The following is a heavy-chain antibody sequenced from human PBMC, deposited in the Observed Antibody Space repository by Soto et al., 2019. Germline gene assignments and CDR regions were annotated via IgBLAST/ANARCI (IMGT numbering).Heavy chain of an antibody. CDR3: ARNWFDP. CDR1: GGSFSGYY. J-gene: IGHJ5*02. Sequence: PSETLSLTCADYGGSFSGYYWSWIRQPPGKGLEWIGEINHSGSTNYNPSLKSRVTISVDTSKNQFSLKLSSVTAADTAVYYCARNWFDPWGQGTLVTVSS. CDR2: INHSGST. V-gene: IGHV4-34*01.